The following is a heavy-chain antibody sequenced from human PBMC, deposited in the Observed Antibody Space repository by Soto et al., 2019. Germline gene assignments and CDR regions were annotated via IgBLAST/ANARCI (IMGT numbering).Heavy chain of an antibody. CDR3: ARGRITDLGTFDS. Sequence: QVQLVQSGAEMKKPGASVKVSCKASGYTFINYDISWLRQAPGQGLEWMGWSSPYNGNTNYAHTFQGRVTMTADTSASSGYMELRSLRSDDTAVYFCARGRITDLGTFDSWGQGTLVTVSS. J-gene: IGHJ4*02. D-gene: IGHD1-20*01. V-gene: IGHV1-18*01. CDR1: GYTFINYD. CDR2: SSPYNGNT.